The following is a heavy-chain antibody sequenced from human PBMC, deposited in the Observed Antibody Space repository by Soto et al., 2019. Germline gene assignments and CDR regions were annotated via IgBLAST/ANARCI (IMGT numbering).Heavy chain of an antibody. CDR2: IKQDGSEK. V-gene: IGHV3-7*01. J-gene: IGHJ4*02. Sequence: GGSLRLSCAASGFTFSAYWVNCVRQAPGKGLEWVASIKQDGSEKYYVDSVKGRFTISRDTAKNSLYLQVNSLRAEDTAVYYRGREGVGAGLYLDYWGQETLVPVSS. CDR1: GFTFSAYW. D-gene: IGHD6-19*01. CDR3: GREGVGAGLYLDY.